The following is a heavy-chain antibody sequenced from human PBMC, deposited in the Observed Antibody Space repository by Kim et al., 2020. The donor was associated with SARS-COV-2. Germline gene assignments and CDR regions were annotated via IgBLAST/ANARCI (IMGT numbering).Heavy chain of an antibody. CDR3: ARDLPANLYGMDV. Sequence: ASVKVSCKASGYTFTGYYMHWVRQAPGQGLEWMGWINPNSGGTNYAQKFQGWVTMTRDTSRSTAYMELSRLRSDDTAVYYCARDLPANLYGMDVWGQGTTVTVSS. CDR1: GYTFTGYY. CDR2: INPNSGGT. J-gene: IGHJ6*02. V-gene: IGHV1-2*04.